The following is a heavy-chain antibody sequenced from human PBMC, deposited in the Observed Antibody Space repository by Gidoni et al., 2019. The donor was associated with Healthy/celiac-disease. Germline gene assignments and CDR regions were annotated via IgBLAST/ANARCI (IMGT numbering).Heavy chain of an antibody. V-gene: IGHV1-2*02. J-gene: IGHJ6*02. CDR1: GYTFTGYD. CDR3: ARDRQAIVVVPATRMDV. CDR2: INPNSGGT. Sequence: QVQLVQSGAEVKKPGASVKVSCQASGYTFTGYDMHWVRQAPGQWLEWMGGINPNSGGTNYAQKFQGRVTMTRDTSISTAYMELSRLRSDDTAVYYCARDRQAIVVVPATRMDVWGQGTTVTVSS. D-gene: IGHD2-2*01.